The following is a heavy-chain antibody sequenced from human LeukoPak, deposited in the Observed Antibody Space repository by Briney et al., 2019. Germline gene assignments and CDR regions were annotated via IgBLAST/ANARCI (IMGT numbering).Heavy chain of an antibody. CDR3: AILLGEYYDFWSGYYYYFDY. CDR2: IYYSGST. Sequence: SETLSLTCTVSGGSISSSSYYWGWIRQPPGKGLEWIGSIYYSGSTYYNPSLKSRVTISVDTSKNQFSLKLSSVTAADTAVYYCAILLGEYYDFWSGYYYYFDYWGQGTLVTVS. D-gene: IGHD3-3*01. CDR1: GGSISSSSYY. J-gene: IGHJ4*02. V-gene: IGHV4-39*01.